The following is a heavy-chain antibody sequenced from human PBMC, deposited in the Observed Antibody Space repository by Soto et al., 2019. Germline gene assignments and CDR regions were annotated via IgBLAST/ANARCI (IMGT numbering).Heavy chain of an antibody. D-gene: IGHD3-22*01. CDR1: GYTLTELS. Sequence: ASVKVSCKVSGYTLTELSMHWVRQAPGKGLEWMGGFDPEDGETIYAQKFQGRVTMTEDTSTDTAYMELSSLRSEDTAVYYCARHVRVLGYDSSGRVPIYYYYGMDVWGQGTTVTV. J-gene: IGHJ6*02. CDR2: FDPEDGET. V-gene: IGHV1-24*01. CDR3: ARHVRVLGYDSSGRVPIYYYYGMDV.